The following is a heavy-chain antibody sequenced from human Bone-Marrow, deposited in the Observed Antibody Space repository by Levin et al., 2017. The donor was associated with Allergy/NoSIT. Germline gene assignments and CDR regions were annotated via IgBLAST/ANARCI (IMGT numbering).Heavy chain of an antibody. CDR2: ISGSGGLT. J-gene: IGHJ4*02. CDR3: ARGVPGHYAGYYFDS. V-gene: IGHV3-23*01. D-gene: IGHD4-17*01. CDR1: GFTFTDYP. Sequence: GESLKISCAASGFTFTDYPMTWVRQSPGKGLQWVSTISGSGGLTFYPDSLRGRFTVSRDESKSQVFLQMNGLRVDDTAVYYCARGVPGHYAGYYFDSWGQGARVTVSS.